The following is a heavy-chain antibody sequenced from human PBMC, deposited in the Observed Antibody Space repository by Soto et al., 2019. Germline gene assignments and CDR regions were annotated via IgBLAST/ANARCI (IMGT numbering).Heavy chain of an antibody. V-gene: IGHV1-24*01. Sequence: ASVKVSCKVSGYTLTELSMHWVRQAPGKGLERMEGFDPEDGETIYAQKLQGRVTMTEDTSTDTAYMELISLRSEDTAVYYCATADTIDAFDIWGQGTMVTVSS. CDR1: GYTLTELS. CDR3: ATADTIDAFDI. D-gene: IGHD3-10*01. J-gene: IGHJ3*02. CDR2: FDPEDGET.